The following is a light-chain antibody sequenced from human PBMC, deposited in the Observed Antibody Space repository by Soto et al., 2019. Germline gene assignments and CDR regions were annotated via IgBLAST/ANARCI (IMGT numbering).Light chain of an antibody. CDR2: EVS. CDR1: SSDVGDYSY. Sequence: QSALTQPASVSGSPGQSITISCTGASSDVGDYSYVSWYQHHPGQAPELLIYEVSNRPSGVSHRFSGSKSGNTASLTISGLQAEDEADYYCCSYSSILTGVLFGGGTMLTVL. J-gene: IGLJ2*01. CDR3: CSYSSILTGVL. V-gene: IGLV2-14*01.